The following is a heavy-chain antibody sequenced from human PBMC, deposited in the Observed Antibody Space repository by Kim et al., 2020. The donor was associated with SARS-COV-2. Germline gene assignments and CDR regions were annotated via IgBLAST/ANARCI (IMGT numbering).Heavy chain of an antibody. V-gene: IGHV4-59*13. CDR1: SGSFSYYY. CDR2: IYYSGST. Sequence: GSLRLSCTVSSGSFSYYYWSWVRQPPGKALEWIGYIYYSGSTNYNPSLESRVTISLDTSKNHFSLKLTSVTAADTAVYYCARGPTRNYFDYWGQGSLVT. J-gene: IGHJ4*02. CDR3: ARGPTRNYFDY.